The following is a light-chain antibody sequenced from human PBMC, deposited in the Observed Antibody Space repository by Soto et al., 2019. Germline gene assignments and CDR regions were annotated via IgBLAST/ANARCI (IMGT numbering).Light chain of an antibody. V-gene: IGLV1-44*01. CDR3: AAWDDSRKGI. J-gene: IGLJ1*01. Sequence: QSVLTQPPSASGTPGQRVTMSCSGGNSNIGSHTVNWYQHLPGTAPTLLIFSNNQRPSGVPARFSGSKSGTSASLAISGLQSGGEGDYYCAAWDDSRKGILGHGTKLT. CDR1: NSNIGSHT. CDR2: SNN.